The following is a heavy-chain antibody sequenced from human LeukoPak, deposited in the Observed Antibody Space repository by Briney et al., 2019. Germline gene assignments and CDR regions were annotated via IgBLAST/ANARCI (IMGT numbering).Heavy chain of an antibody. D-gene: IGHD2-21*01. CDR3: ARGHYIPNYYYYGMDV. CDR2: IIPIFGTA. CDR1: GGTFSSYA. V-gene: IGHV1-69*13. J-gene: IGHJ6*02. Sequence: ASVKVSCKASGGTFSSYAISWVRQVPGQGLEWMGGIIPIFGTANYAQKFQGRVTITADESTSTAYMELSSLRSEDTAVYYCARGHYIPNYYYYGMDVWGQGTTVTVSS.